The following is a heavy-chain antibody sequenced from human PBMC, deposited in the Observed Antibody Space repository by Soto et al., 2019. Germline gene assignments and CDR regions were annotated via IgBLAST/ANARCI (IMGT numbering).Heavy chain of an antibody. Sequence: GGSLRLSCTASGFTFGDYAMSWFRQAPGKGLEWVGFIRSKAYGGTTEYAASVKGRFTISRDDSKSIAYLQMNSLKTEDTAVYYCTRDSEVYYYGSGSYLGIDVWGKGTTVTVSS. V-gene: IGHV3-49*03. CDR2: IRSKAYGGTT. D-gene: IGHD3-10*01. CDR3: TRDSEVYYYGSGSYLGIDV. J-gene: IGHJ6*04. CDR1: GFTFGDYA.